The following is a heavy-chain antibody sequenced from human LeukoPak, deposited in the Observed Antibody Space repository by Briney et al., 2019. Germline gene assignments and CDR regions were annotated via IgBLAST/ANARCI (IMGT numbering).Heavy chain of an antibody. CDR1: GASINNYY. CDR3: ARDLGGFELYY. Sequence: PSETLSLTCTVSGASINNYYMSWVRQAPGKGLEWVSVIYSGGSTYYADSVKGRFTISRHNSKNTLYLQMNSLRAEDTAVYYCARDLGGFELYYWGQGTLVTVSS. V-gene: IGHV3-53*04. J-gene: IGHJ4*02. CDR2: IYSGGST. D-gene: IGHD3-16*01.